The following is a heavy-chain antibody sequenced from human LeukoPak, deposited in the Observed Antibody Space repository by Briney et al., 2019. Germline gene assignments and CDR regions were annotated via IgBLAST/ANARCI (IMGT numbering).Heavy chain of an antibody. Sequence: PGGSLRLSREASAFSFSTYGMHWVRQAPGKGLEWVAFIQYDGSYNMYADSVKGRFTISRDNSNNMLYLQMNSLRTEDTAVYFCAKDFRVGARSFDYWGQGTVVTVSS. D-gene: IGHD1-26*01. V-gene: IGHV3-30*02. CDR2: IQYDGSYN. CDR3: AKDFRVGARSFDY. CDR1: AFSFSTYG. J-gene: IGHJ4*02.